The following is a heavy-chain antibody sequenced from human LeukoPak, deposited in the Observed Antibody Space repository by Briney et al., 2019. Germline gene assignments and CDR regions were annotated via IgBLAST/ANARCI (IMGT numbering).Heavy chain of an antibody. V-gene: IGHV1-8*02. Sequence: ASVKVSCKASGYTFTGYYMHWVRQAPGQGLEWMGWMNPNSGNTGYAQKFQGRVTMTRNTSISTAYMELSSLRSEDTAVYYCARRGRIGPGAKYYFDYWGQGTLVTVSS. CDR2: MNPNSGNT. CDR1: GYTFTGYY. CDR3: ARRGRIGPGAKYYFDY. J-gene: IGHJ4*02. D-gene: IGHD3-16*01.